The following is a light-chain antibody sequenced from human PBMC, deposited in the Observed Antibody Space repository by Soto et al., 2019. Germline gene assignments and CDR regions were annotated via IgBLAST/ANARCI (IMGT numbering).Light chain of an antibody. CDR1: QSVSSN. Sequence: EILMTQSPATLSVSPGERATLSCRASQSVSSNLAWYQQKPGQAPRLLIYGASARATGIPARFSGSGSGTEFTLPISSLQSEDFAVYYCQQYTNWPRTFGQGTKVEIK. CDR2: GAS. J-gene: IGKJ1*01. CDR3: QQYTNWPRT. V-gene: IGKV3-15*01.